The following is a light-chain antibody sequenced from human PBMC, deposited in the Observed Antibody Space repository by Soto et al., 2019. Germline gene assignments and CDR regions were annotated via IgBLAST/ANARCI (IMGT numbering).Light chain of an antibody. CDR1: QSISHSSNNQNT. Sequence: DIVMTQSPDSLAVSLGERATINCKSSQSISHSSNNQNTLAWYQQKPGQPPKLLISWASIRESGVPDRFSGSGSGTEFTLTISSLQAEDVAVYCCHQYDDTAWSFGHGTKVEI. CDR2: WAS. V-gene: IGKV4-1*01. CDR3: HQYDDTAWS. J-gene: IGKJ1*01.